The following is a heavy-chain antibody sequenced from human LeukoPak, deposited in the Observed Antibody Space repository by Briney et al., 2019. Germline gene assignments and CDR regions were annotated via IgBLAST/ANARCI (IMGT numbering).Heavy chain of an antibody. D-gene: IGHD6-19*01. CDR3: AAVYSRVGFDC. Sequence: GESLRLSCAAPGFTFSDVGMHWVRQAPGKGLEWVAFIRYDGSTRSYADSLKGRFTISRDNSKNTLYLQMSGLRVDYTALYYGAAVYSRVGFDCWGQGTLVTVSS. CDR2: IRYDGSTR. CDR1: GFTFSDVG. V-gene: IGHV3-30*02. J-gene: IGHJ4*02.